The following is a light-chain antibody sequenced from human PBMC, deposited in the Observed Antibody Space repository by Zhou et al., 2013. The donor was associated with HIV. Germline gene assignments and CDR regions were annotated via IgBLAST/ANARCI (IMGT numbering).Light chain of an antibody. V-gene: IGKV1-17*03. Sequence: DIQMTQSPSAMSASVGDRVTITCRASQGISNFLAWFQQKPGKVPKRLIYDVSTLQSGVPSRFSGSGSGTEFTLTISSLQPEDFATYYCLQHYTYSWTFGQGTKGGTSN. J-gene: IGKJ1*01. CDR1: QGISNF. CDR3: LQHYTYSWT. CDR2: DVS.